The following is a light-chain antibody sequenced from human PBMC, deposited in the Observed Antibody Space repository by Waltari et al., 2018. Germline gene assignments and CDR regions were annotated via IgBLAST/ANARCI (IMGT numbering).Light chain of an antibody. CDR1: QSIDNW. V-gene: IGKV1-5*03. CDR3: QQYENSWT. Sequence: DIQMTQSPSTLSASVGDRVSMTCRTSQSIDNWVAWYQQKPGKAPKLLIAKTSLLESCDPSRFSGSGSGTEFNLTITTLQPDDFATYYCQQYENSWTFGQGTKVEIK. CDR2: KTS. J-gene: IGKJ1*01.